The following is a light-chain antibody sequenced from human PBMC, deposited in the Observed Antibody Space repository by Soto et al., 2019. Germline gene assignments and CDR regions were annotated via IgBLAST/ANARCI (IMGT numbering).Light chain of an antibody. CDR3: NSYTSSSHP. CDR2: DVS. J-gene: IGLJ1*01. V-gene: IGLV2-14*01. Sequence: QSALTQPASVSGSPGQSITISCTGTSSDVGGYNYVSWYQQHPGKAPKLMIYDVSNRPSGVSNRFSGSKSGNTASLTISGLQAEDEADSYCNSYTSSSHPFGTGTKLTVL. CDR1: SSDVGGYNY.